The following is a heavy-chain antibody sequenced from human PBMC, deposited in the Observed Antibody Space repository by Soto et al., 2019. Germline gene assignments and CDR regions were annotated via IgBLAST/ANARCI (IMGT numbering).Heavy chain of an antibody. D-gene: IGHD2-2*02. CDR2: INTHNGHT. V-gene: IGHV1-18*04. CDR1: GYTFTDYS. J-gene: IGHJ4*02. Sequence: QVQLVQSGAEVKKPGASVKVSCKTSGYTFTDYSMNWVRQAPGQRLEWMGWINTHNGHTQYSPRFDDRVTMTTDPSTSTAYMELKGLRSDDTAVYYCASTDTWAYWGQGTLVTVSS. CDR3: ASTDTWAY.